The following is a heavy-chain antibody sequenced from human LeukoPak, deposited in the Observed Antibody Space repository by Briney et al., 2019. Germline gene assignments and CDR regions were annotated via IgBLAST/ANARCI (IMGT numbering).Heavy chain of an antibody. CDR2: ISGSGGNT. V-gene: IGHV3-23*01. CDR1: GFTFSSYA. J-gene: IGHJ4*02. D-gene: IGHD6-19*01. CDR3: ARRTYSSGWYGDY. Sequence: GGSLRLSCAASGFTFSSYAMSWVRQAPGKGLEWVSAISGSGGNTYYADSARDRFTISRDNSKNTLYLQMNSLRAEDTAVYYCARRTYSSGWYGDYWGQGTLVTVSS.